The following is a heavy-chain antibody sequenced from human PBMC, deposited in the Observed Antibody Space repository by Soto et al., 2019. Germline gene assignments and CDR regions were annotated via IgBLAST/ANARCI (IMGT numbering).Heavy chain of an antibody. CDR2: ISYDGSNK. CDR1: GFTFSSYA. Sequence: GGSLRLSCAASGFTFSSYAMHWVGQAPGKGLEWVAVISYDGSNKYYADSVKGRFTISRDNSKNTLYLQMNSLRAEDTAVYYCAGSKWFGELFIDYWGQGTLVTVSS. D-gene: IGHD3-10*01. CDR3: AGSKWFGELFIDY. V-gene: IGHV3-30-3*01. J-gene: IGHJ4*02.